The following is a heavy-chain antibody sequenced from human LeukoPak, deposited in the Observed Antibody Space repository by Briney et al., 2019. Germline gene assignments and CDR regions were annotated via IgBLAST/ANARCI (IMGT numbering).Heavy chain of an antibody. V-gene: IGHV1-69*02. D-gene: IGHD2-21*02. Sequence: SVKVSCKASGGTFSSYTISWVRQAPGQGLEWTGRIIPILGIANYAQKFQGRVTITADKSTSTAYMELSSLRSEDTAVYYCAQDLHDYYFDYWGQGTLVTVSS. J-gene: IGHJ4*02. CDR1: GGTFSSYT. CDR2: IIPILGIA. CDR3: AQDLHDYYFDY.